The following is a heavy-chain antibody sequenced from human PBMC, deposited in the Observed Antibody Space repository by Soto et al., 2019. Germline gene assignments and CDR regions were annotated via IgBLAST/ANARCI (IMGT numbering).Heavy chain of an antibody. CDR2: IYSDGGT. Sequence: EVQLVESGGGLVQPGGSLRLSCAASGFTVSSNYMSWVRQAPGKGLEWVSVIYSDGGTYYADSVKGRFTISRHNSKNTLYIQMNSLRTEDTAVYYCARGSSGWYSHWYFDLWGRGNLVTVSS. V-gene: IGHV3-53*04. CDR1: GFTVSSNY. D-gene: IGHD6-19*01. CDR3: ARGSSGWYSHWYFDL. J-gene: IGHJ2*01.